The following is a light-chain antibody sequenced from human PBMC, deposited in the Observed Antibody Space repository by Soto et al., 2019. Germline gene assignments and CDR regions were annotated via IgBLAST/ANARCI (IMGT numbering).Light chain of an antibody. Sequence: EIVMTQSPATLSVSLGESATLSCRASQSISNNLAWYQQKPGQAPRLLIYGTSTRATGIPARFSGSGSGTDFTLTSRSLQSEDFGVYYCQQYNKWPQLTFGGGTKVEL. V-gene: IGKV3-15*01. CDR1: QSISNN. J-gene: IGKJ4*01. CDR3: QQYNKWPQLT. CDR2: GTS.